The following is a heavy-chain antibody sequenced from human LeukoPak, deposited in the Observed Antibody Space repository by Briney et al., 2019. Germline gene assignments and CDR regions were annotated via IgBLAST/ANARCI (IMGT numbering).Heavy chain of an antibody. V-gene: IGHV3-48*01. CDR2: ISSSSSTI. J-gene: IGHJ4*02. Sequence: GGSLRLSCAASGFTFSSYSMNWVRQAPGKGLEWVSYISSSSSTIYYADSVKGRFTISRDNAKNSLYLQMNSLRAEDTAVYYCAKGDRYDYVWGSYRVYPDYWGQGTLVTVSS. D-gene: IGHD3-16*02. CDR3: AKGDRYDYVWGSYRVYPDY. CDR1: GFTFSSYS.